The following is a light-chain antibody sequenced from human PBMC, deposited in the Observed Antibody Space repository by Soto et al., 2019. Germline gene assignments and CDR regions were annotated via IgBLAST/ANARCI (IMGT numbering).Light chain of an antibody. V-gene: IGKV1-8*01. J-gene: IGKJ2*01. CDR3: QQYYSYRPT. CDR2: AAS. CDR1: QGISSY. Sequence: AIRMTQSPSSFSASTGDRVTITCRASQGISSYLAWYQQKPGKAPKLLIYAASTFQSGVPSRFSGSGSCTEFTPTITCLQSEDFATYYCQQYYSYRPTFGQGTKLEIK.